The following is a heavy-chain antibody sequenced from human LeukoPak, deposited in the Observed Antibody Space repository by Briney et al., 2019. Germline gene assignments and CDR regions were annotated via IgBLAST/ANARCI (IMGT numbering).Heavy chain of an antibody. CDR2: MSYDEVNE. D-gene: IGHD6-19*01. Sequence: PGRSLRLSCAASGFNFNTYTVHWVRQAPGKGLEWVAVMSYDEVNEYYADSVKGRFTISRDSSKNTLYLQMDRLRGEDTAVYYCAREATSGWTDYWGQGTLVTVSS. J-gene: IGHJ4*02. V-gene: IGHV3-30-3*01. CDR1: GFNFNTYT. CDR3: AREATSGWTDY.